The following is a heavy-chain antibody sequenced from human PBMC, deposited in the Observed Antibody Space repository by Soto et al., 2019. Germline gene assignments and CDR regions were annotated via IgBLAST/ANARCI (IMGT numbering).Heavy chain of an antibody. D-gene: IGHD2-15*01. CDR3: ARGGGHGAVKHHSGVDV. Sequence: QVQLVQSGGEVKKPGASVRVSCQASGYPFNKFAIHWVRQAPGRGLEWLGRMSGRSGDPNCAPTCREIITKATDTSNNTAYMELRSLRSDDMAVYYCARGGGHGAVKHHSGVDVWGQGTTVNVAS. CDR1: GYPFNKFA. V-gene: IGHV1-18*03. J-gene: IGHJ6*02. CDR2: MSGRSGDP.